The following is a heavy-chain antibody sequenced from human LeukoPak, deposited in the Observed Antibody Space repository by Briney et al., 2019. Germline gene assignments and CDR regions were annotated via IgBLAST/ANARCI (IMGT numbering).Heavy chain of an antibody. D-gene: IGHD6-13*01. J-gene: IGHJ4*02. CDR1: GYTFTGYY. V-gene: IGHV1-2*06. CDR3: ARQGGSSWYYFDY. Sequence: ASVKVPCKASGYTFTGYYMHWVRQAPGQGLEWMGRINPNSGGTNFAQKFQGRVTMTRDTSISTAYMELSRLRSADTAVYYCARQGGSSWYYFDYWGQGTLVTVSS. CDR2: INPNSGGT.